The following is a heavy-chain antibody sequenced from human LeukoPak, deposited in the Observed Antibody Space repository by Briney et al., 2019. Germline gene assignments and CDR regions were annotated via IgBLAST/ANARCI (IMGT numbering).Heavy chain of an antibody. CDR1: GYTFTSYD. V-gene: IGHV1-8*01. CDR2: MNPNSGNT. CDR3: ARLVQLERRFDRRFSYYYGMDV. Sequence: GASVKVSCKASGYTFTSYDINWVRQAPGQGLEWMGWMNPNSGNTGYAQKFKGRVTMTRNTSISTAYMELSSLRSEDTAVYYCARLVQLERRFDRRFSYYYGMDVWGQGTTVTVSS. D-gene: IGHD1-1*01. J-gene: IGHJ6*02.